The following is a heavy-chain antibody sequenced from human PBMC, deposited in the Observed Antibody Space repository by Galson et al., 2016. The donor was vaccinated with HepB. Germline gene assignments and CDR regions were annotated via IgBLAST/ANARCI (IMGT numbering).Heavy chain of an antibody. Sequence: SLRLSCAASGFTFSSYSMNWVRQAPGKGLEWVSYISRDSITIDYADSVKGRFTISRDNAKNSLYLQMNSLRDEDTAVYYCASALGVYDYYGMDVWGQGTTVTVSS. CDR3: ASALGVYDYYGMDV. D-gene: IGHD6-13*01. J-gene: IGHJ6*02. V-gene: IGHV3-48*02. CDR1: GFTFSSYS. CDR2: ISRDSITI.